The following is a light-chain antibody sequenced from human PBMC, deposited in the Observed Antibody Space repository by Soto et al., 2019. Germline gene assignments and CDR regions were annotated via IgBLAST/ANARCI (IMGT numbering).Light chain of an antibody. CDR2: DAS. Sequence: EIVLTQSPVTLSLSPGERATLSCRASRSVSSYLAWYQQKAGQAPRLLIYDASNRATGIPPRFSGSGSETDFTLTISSLEPEDFAVYYCQQRSNWPLTFGGGTKVEIK. CDR1: RSVSSY. V-gene: IGKV3-11*01. CDR3: QQRSNWPLT. J-gene: IGKJ4*01.